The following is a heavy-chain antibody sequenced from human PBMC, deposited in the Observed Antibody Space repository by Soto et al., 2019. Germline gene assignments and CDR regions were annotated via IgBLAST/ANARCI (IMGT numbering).Heavy chain of an antibody. CDR1: GFSVSSYA. D-gene: IGHD3-22*01. CDR2: ISGSGGST. V-gene: IGHV3-23*01. J-gene: IGHJ6*02. CDR3: AKDGTRITMTVVVPFVGYYGMDV. Sequence: CMGLSSAASGFSVSSYAMSWVRQDPGKGLEWVSAISGSGGSTYYADSVKGRFTISRDNSKNTLYLQMNSLRAEDTAVYYCAKDGTRITMTVVVPFVGYYGMDVSGQGTTVTLYS.